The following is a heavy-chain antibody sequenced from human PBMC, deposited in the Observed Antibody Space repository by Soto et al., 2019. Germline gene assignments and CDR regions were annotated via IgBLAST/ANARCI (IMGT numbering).Heavy chain of an antibody. CDR2: IHHRGST. V-gene: IGHV4-38-2*02. CDR3: AREVGATARAFDF. Sequence: SETLSLTCAVSGYSISSGYFWGWIRQPPGKGLEWIGSIHHRGSTYYNPSLKSRVTISVDTSKNQFSLKLRSVTAADTAVYLCAREVGATARAFDFWGQGTLVTVSS. CDR1: GYSISSGYF. D-gene: IGHD1-26*01. J-gene: IGHJ4*02.